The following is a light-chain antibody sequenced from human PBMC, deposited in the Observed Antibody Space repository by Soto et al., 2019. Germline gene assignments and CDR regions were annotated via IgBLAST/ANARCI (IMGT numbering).Light chain of an antibody. CDR2: DAS. Sequence: EIVLTQSPATLSLSPGERATLSCRASQSVSSYLAWYQPKPGQAPRLLINDASNRATGIPARFSGSGSGTDFTLTISSLEPEDFAVYYCQQRSNLPPGGITFGPGTKVDIK. J-gene: IGKJ3*01. CDR3: QQRSNLPPGGIT. V-gene: IGKV3-11*01. CDR1: QSVSSY.